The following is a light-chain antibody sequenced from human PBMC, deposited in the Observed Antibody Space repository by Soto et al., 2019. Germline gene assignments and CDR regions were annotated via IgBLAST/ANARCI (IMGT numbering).Light chain of an antibody. CDR1: SSDVGGSNF. CDR2: DVA. J-gene: IGLJ1*01. Sequence: QSVLTQPASVSASPGRSITISCTGTSSDVGGSNFVSWYQQHPGKPPKLIIYDVATRPSGVSNRFSGFKSGSTASLIISRLYTEDEADYYCVSFTSSTTYVFGSGTKVTVL. CDR3: VSFTSSTTYV. V-gene: IGLV2-14*03.